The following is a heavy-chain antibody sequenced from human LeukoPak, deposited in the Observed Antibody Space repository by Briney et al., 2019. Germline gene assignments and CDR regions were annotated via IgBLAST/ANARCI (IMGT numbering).Heavy chain of an antibody. J-gene: IGHJ4*02. Sequence: PGGSLRLSCAASGFTFSSYAMSWVRQAPGKGLEWVSAISGSGGSTYYADSVKGRFTISRDNSKNTLYLQMNSLRAEDTAVYYCASHPGRGYGYLDYWGQGTLVTVSS. D-gene: IGHD3-10*01. V-gene: IGHV3-23*01. CDR2: ISGSGGST. CDR3: ASHPGRGYGYLDY. CDR1: GFTFSSYA.